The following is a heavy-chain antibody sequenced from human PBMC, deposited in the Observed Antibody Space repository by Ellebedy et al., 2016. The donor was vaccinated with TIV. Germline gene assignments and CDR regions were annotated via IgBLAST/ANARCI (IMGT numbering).Heavy chain of an antibody. D-gene: IGHD2-2*02. V-gene: IGHV3-30*03. J-gene: IGHJ2*01. CDR3: ARDPRGTYTDWYFDL. Sequence: GESLKISCAASGFTFSSYGIHWVRQAPGKGLEWVSVISYDGSDKYYADSVKGRFTISRDNSKNTLYLQMNSLRTEDTAVYYCARDPRGTYTDWYFDLWGRGTLITVSS. CDR2: ISYDGSDK. CDR1: GFTFSSYG.